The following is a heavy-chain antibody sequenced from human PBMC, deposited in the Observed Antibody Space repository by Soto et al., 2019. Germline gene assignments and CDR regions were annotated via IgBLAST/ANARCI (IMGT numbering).Heavy chain of an antibody. Sequence: SQTLSVTCSVSGGSISGVGYYCSWIRQHPGKGLEWIGYIYYSGSTYYNPSLKSRVTISVDTSKNQFSLKLSSVTAADTAVYYCARVVRYCSSTSCYLPTEYYYGMDVWGQGTTVTVSS. J-gene: IGHJ6*02. CDR1: GGSISGVGYY. V-gene: IGHV4-31*03. CDR3: ARVVRYCSSTSCYLPTEYYYGMDV. CDR2: IYYSGST. D-gene: IGHD2-2*01.